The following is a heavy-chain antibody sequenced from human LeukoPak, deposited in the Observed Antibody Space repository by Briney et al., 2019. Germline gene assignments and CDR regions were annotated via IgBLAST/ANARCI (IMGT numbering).Heavy chain of an antibody. CDR3: ARDRWGDGYNYFHAFDI. V-gene: IGHV7-4-1*02. CDR2: INTNNGNP. CDR1: GYTFTNYG. D-gene: IGHD5-24*01. Sequence: GASVKVSCKTSGYTFTNYGLNWVRLAPGIGLEWMGWINTNNGNPTYAQGFTGRFVFSLDTSVSTTYLQISSLKAEDTAVYYCARDRWGDGYNYFHAFDIWGQGTMVTVSS. J-gene: IGHJ3*02.